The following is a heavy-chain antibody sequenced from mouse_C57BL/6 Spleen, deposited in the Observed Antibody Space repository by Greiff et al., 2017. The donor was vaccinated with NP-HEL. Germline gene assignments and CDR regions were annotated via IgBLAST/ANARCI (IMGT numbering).Heavy chain of an antibody. Sequence: EVQGVESGGGLVQPGGSLSLSCAASGFTFTDYYMSWVRQPPGKALEWLGFIRNKANGYTTEYSASVKGRFTISRDNSQSILYLQMNALRAEDSATYYCARWDGNYEVGDYWGQGTTLTVSS. J-gene: IGHJ2*01. CDR2: IRNKANGYTT. CDR1: GFTFTDYY. D-gene: IGHD2-1*01. CDR3: ARWDGNYEVGDY. V-gene: IGHV7-3*01.